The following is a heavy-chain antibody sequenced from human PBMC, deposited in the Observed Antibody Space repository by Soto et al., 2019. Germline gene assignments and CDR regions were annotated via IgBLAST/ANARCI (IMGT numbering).Heavy chain of an antibody. J-gene: IGHJ4*02. CDR3: GTPGGGGGY. Sequence: EVQLVESGGGLIQPGGSLRLSCAVSGFTVSNNYMSWVRQAPGRGLEGVSVIYSGGYTAYGDSVKGRFTISRDNSKNTLYLPMSGLSADDRAVYSWGTPGGGGGYWGQGTLVTVSS. CDR2: IYSGGYT. D-gene: IGHD3-10*01. CDR1: GFTVSNNY. V-gene: IGHV3-53*01.